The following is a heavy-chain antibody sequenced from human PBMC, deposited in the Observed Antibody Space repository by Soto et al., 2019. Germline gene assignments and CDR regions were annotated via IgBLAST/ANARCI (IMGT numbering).Heavy chain of an antibody. CDR1: GYTFSSNA. D-gene: IGHD3-22*01. J-gene: IGHJ4*02. CDR3: ARIVYDSSGYHRYFAY. Sequence: ASVKVSCKASGYTFSSNAIHWVRQAPGQRLEWMGWINPAYGNTKYSQKLQGRLTITRDTSASTAYMELSSLKSEDTAVYYCARIVYDSSGYHRYFAYWGQGTLVTVYS. V-gene: IGHV1-3*01. CDR2: INPAYGNT.